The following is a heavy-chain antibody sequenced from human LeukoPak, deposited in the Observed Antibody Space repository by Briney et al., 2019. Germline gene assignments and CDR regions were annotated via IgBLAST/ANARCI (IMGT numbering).Heavy chain of an antibody. D-gene: IGHD3-22*01. CDR1: GFTFSSYA. J-gene: IGHJ4*02. Sequence: PGGSLRLSCAASGFTFSSYAMSWVRQAPGKGLEWVSAISGSGGSTYYADSVKGRFTISRDNSKNTLYLQMSSLRAEDTAVYYCAKETYYDSSGYSPFDYWGQGTLVTVSS. V-gene: IGHV3-23*01. CDR3: AKETYYDSSGYSPFDY. CDR2: ISGSGGST.